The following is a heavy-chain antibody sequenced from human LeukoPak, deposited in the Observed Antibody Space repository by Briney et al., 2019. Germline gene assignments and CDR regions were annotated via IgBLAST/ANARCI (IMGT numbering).Heavy chain of an antibody. CDR1: GYTFTSYG. D-gene: IGHD2-15*01. J-gene: IGHJ4*02. CDR3: ARLMPFRYCSGGSCYALDY. V-gene: IGHV1-18*01. CDR2: ISAYNGNT. Sequence: GASVKVSCKASGYTFTSYGISWVRQAPGQGLEWMGWISAYNGNTNYAQKLQGRVTMTRNTSASTAYMELSSLRSEDTAVYYCARLMPFRYCSGGSCYALDYWGQGTLVTVSS.